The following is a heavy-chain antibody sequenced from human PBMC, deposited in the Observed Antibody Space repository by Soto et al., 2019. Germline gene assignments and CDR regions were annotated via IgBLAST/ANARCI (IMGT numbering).Heavy chain of an antibody. CDR1: SGSLSSSDW. D-gene: IGHD3-22*01. CDR2: IYHSGST. V-gene: IGHV4-4*02. J-gene: IGHJ4*02. CDR3: ARGCSYYCDSRGADY. Sequence: SETLSLTCAVSSGSLSSSDWWSCVRQPPGKGLEWIGEIYHSGSTNYNPSLKSRVTISVDTSKHQFSLKLSSVTAADTAVYYCARGCSYYCDSRGADYWGQGTLVTGSS.